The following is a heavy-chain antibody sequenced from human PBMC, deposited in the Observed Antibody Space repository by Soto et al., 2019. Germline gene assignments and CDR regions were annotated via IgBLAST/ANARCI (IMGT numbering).Heavy chain of an antibody. J-gene: IGHJ4*02. CDR1: RFTFSSYA. CDR3: ALILFLASTDAEPFDY. D-gene: IGHD3-3*02. CDR2: ISGGGNDA. Sequence: EVQLLESGGGLVQPGGSLVLSCAASRFTFSSYAMSWVRQAPGKGLEWVSSISGGGNDAYYADSVKGRFTISRDNSQNTLYLQMSSRRADDTAVYYCALILFLASTDAEPFDYWGQGALVTVSA. V-gene: IGHV3-23*01.